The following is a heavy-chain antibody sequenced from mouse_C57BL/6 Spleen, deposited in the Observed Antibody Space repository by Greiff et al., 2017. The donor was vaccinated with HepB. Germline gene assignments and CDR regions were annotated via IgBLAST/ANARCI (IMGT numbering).Heavy chain of an antibody. J-gene: IGHJ1*03. D-gene: IGHD2-12*01. Sequence: EVQLQESGPGLVKPSQSLSLTCSVTGYSITSGYYWNWIRQFPGNKLEWMGYISYDGSNNYNPSLKNRISITRDTSKNQFFLKLNSVTTEDTATYYCARPGGLRREGWYFDVWGTGTTVTVSS. V-gene: IGHV3-6*01. CDR3: ARPGGLRREGWYFDV. CDR2: ISYDGSN. CDR1: GYSITSGYY.